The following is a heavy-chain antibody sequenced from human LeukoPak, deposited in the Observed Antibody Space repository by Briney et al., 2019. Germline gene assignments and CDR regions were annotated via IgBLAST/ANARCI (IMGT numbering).Heavy chain of an antibody. V-gene: IGHV3-11*06. J-gene: IGHJ4*02. D-gene: IGHD6-13*01. Sequence: GGSLRLSCAASGFTFSDYYMSWIRQAPGKGLELVSYISSSSSYTNYADSVKGRFTISRDNAKNSLYLQMNSLRAEDTAVYYCARTTGAAAGLDYWGQGTLVTVTS. CDR2: ISSSSSYT. CDR1: GFTFSDYY. CDR3: ARTTGAAAGLDY.